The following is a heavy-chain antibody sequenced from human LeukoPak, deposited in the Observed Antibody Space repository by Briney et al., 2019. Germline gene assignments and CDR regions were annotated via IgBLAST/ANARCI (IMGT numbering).Heavy chain of an antibody. CDR1: GFTFSSYE. CDR3: ARELVRGVRSFDP. D-gene: IGHD3-10*01. Sequence: GGSLRLSCAASGFTFSSYEMNWVRQAPGKGLEWVSYISSSGSTIYYADAVKGRFTISRDNAKNSLYLQMNSLRAEDTAVYYCARELVRGVRSFDPWGQGTLVTVSS. J-gene: IGHJ5*02. V-gene: IGHV3-48*03. CDR2: ISSSGSTI.